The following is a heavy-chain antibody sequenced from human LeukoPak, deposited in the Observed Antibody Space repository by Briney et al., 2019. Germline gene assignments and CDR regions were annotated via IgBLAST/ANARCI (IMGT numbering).Heavy chain of an antibody. CDR2: ISSDSSYI. CDR1: GFTFSSSN. CDR3: ARGSVEDPRFDY. J-gene: IGHJ4*02. V-gene: IGHV3-21*01. D-gene: IGHD1-26*01. Sequence: GGSLRLSCAASGFTFSSSNMNWVRQAPGKGLEWVSSISSDSSYIYYADSVKGRVTISRDNAKNSLYLQMNSLRAEDTAVYYCARGSVEDPRFDYWGQGTLVTVSS.